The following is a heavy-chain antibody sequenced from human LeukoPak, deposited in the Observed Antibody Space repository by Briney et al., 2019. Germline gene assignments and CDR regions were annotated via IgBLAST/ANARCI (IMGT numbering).Heavy chain of an antibody. CDR2: IWYDGSNK. CDR3: ARVGETIFGAFDI. D-gene: IGHD3-3*01. J-gene: IGHJ3*02. CDR1: GFTFSSYG. Sequence: PGRSLRLSCAASGFTFSSYGLHWVRQAPGKGLEWVAVIWYDGSNKYYADSVKGRFNISRDNSKNTLYLQMNSLRAEDTAVYYCARVGETIFGAFDIWGQGTMVTVSS. V-gene: IGHV3-33*01.